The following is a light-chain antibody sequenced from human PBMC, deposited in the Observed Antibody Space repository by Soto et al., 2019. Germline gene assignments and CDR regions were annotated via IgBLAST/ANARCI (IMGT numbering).Light chain of an antibody. CDR3: QQYNPYPWT. J-gene: IGKJ1*01. V-gene: IGKV1-5*03. Sequence: DIQMTQSPSPLPASVGDRVTIACRATQSISSWLAWYQQKPGKAPKLLIFKASRLESGVPSRFSGSGSGTDCALTISSLQSGDFATYYCQQYNPYPWTFGPGTKVEV. CDR1: QSISSW. CDR2: KAS.